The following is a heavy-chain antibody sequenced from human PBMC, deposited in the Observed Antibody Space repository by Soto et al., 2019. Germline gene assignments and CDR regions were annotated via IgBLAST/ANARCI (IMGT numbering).Heavy chain of an antibody. CDR1: GFTFSSYG. D-gene: IGHD1-26*01. V-gene: IGHV3-33*01. Sequence: GGSLRLSCAASGFTFSSYGMHWVRQAPGKGLEWVAVIWYDGSNKYYADSVKGRFTISRDNSKNTLYLQMNSPRAEDTALYYCARVKIGSYYGGAAFDIWGQGTMVTVPS. CDR2: IWYDGSNK. J-gene: IGHJ3*02. CDR3: ARVKIGSYYGGAAFDI.